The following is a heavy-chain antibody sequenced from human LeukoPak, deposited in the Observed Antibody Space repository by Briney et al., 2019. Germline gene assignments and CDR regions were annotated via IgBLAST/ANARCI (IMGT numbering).Heavy chain of an antibody. CDR2: ISSSGSTI. V-gene: IGHV3-11*04. D-gene: IGHD3-22*01. J-gene: IGHJ4*02. Sequence: TGGSLRLSCAASGSTFSDYYMSWIRQAPGKGLEWVSYISSSGSTIYYADSVKGRFTISRDNAKNSLYLQMNSLRAEDTAVYYCARADYSSGYYALEYWGQGTLVTVSS. CDR1: GSTFSDYY. CDR3: ARADYSSGYYALEY.